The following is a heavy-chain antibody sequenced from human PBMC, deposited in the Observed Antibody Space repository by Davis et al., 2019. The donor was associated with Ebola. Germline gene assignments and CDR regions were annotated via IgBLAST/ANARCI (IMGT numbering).Heavy chain of an antibody. V-gene: IGHV3-7*03. Sequence: GESLKISCAASGFTFSRYWMSWVRQAPGKGLEWVANIKQDGSENYYVDSVKGRFTISRDNAKNSVYLQMNSLRAEDTAVYYCARDRPYYDFLSGYFHKQGENDYFDYWGQGTLVTVSS. CDR1: GFTFSRYW. J-gene: IGHJ4*02. CDR2: IKQDGSEN. D-gene: IGHD3-9*01. CDR3: ARDRPYYDFLSGYFHKQGENDYFDY.